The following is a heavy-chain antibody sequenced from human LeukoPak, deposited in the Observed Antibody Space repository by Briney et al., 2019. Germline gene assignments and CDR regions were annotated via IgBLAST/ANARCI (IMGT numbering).Heavy chain of an antibody. V-gene: IGHV3-23*01. D-gene: IGHD6-13*01. Sequence: GGSLRLSCAASGFTFSSYAMSWVRQAPGKGLEWVSAITGNGGSTYYADSVKGRFTISRDNSKNTLYLQMNSLRAEDTAVYYCAKEHSSWYYFGYWGQGTLVTVSS. CDR3: AKEHSSWYYFGY. CDR2: ITGNGGST. CDR1: GFTFSSYA. J-gene: IGHJ4*02.